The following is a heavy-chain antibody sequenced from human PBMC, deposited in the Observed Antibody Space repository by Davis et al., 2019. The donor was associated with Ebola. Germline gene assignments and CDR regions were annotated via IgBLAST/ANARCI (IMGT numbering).Heavy chain of an antibody. D-gene: IGHD5-18*01. CDR1: GYTFTSYG. Sequence: ASVKVSCKASGYTFTSYGISWVRQAPGQGLEWMGWINTYNGNTNYAQNLQGRVTMTTATSTGTAYMELRSLRADDTAVYYCARHVDTAMAYFDYWGQGTLVTVSS. J-gene: IGHJ4*02. CDR3: ARHVDTAMAYFDY. CDR2: INTYNGNT. V-gene: IGHV1-18*01.